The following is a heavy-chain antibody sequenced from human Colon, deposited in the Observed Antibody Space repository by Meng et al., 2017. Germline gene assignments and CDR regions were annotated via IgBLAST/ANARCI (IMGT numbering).Heavy chain of an antibody. CDR1: GGSISSSQW. V-gene: IGHV4-4*02. Sequence: QVQPQESGPGLVEPSGTLSLTCEVSGGSISSSQWWSWVRQPPGKGLEWIGQIYLGGSPAYSPSLESRITMSVDKSNNQFSLRLRSVTAADTAVYYCARHGGWHFDYWGQGTLVTVSS. CDR3: ARHGGWHFDY. CDR2: IYLGGSP. D-gene: IGHD6-19*01. J-gene: IGHJ4*02.